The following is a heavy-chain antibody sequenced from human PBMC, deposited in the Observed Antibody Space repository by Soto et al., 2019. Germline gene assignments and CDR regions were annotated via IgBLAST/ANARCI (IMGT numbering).Heavy chain of an antibody. Sequence: GGSLRLSCAASGFTFSSYWMSWVRQAPGKGLEWVANIKQDGSEKYYVDSVKGRFTISRDNAKNSLYLHMNSLRAEDTAVYYCARGKPLHPRYSSSSSFSTSPYYYYGMDVWGQGTTVTVSS. CDR3: ARGKPLHPRYSSSSSFSTSPYYYYGMDV. CDR1: GFTFSSYW. CDR2: IKQDGSEK. J-gene: IGHJ6*02. V-gene: IGHV3-7*04. D-gene: IGHD6-6*01.